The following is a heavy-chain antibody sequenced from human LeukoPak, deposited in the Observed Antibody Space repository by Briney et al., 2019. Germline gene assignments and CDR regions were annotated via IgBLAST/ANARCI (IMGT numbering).Heavy chain of an antibody. CDR1: GYTFTSYG. D-gene: IGHD3-22*01. CDR2: ISAYNGNT. V-gene: IGHV1-18*01. J-gene: IGHJ4*02. Sequence: ASVKVSCKASGYTFTSYGISWVRQAPGQGLEWMGWISAYNGNTNYAQKLQGRVTMTTDTSTSTAYMELRSLRSDDTAVYYCARKGVYYDSSGYIDYWGQGTLVTVSS. CDR3: ARKGVYYDSSGYIDY.